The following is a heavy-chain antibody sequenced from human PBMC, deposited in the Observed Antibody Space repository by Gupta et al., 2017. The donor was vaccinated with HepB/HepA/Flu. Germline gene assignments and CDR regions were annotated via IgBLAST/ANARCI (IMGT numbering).Heavy chain of an antibody. D-gene: IGHD1-26*01. V-gene: IGHV3-30*14. CDR1: GFTFSDYP. J-gene: IGHJ4*02. CDR2: ISYDGNYK. CDR3: ASRQWDHDY. Sequence: QIQLLESGGGVVHPGRSLRLSCAVSGFTFSDYPMHWVRQAPGKGLDWVTVISYDGNYKHYADSVKGRFTVSRDNSNSTLYLQMNSLRPDDTAIYYCASRQWDHDYWGQGTRVTVSS.